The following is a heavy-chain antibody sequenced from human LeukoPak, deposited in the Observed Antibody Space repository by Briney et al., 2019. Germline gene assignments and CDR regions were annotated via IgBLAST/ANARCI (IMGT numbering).Heavy chain of an antibody. CDR2: ISAYNGNT. Sequence: GASVKVSCKASGYTFTSYGISWMRQAPGQGLEWMGWISAYNGNTNYAQKLQGRVTMTTDTSTSTAYMELRSLRSDDTAVYYCARDLSPITYYYDSSGPEAYYWGQGTLVSVSS. D-gene: IGHD3-22*01. J-gene: IGHJ4*02. CDR1: GYTFTSYG. CDR3: ARDLSPITYYYDSSGPEAYY. V-gene: IGHV1-18*01.